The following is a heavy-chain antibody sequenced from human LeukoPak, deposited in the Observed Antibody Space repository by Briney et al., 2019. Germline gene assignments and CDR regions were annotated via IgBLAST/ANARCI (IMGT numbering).Heavy chain of an antibody. CDR3: ARSLSTTGLR. CDR1: GGSISSYY. CDR2: IYYSGNT. V-gene: IGHV4-59*08. J-gene: IGHJ4*02. Sequence: SETLSLTCTVSGGSISSYYWSWIRQPPGKGLEWIGYIYYSGNTNYNPSLKSRVTISVDTSKNQFSLKLSSVTAADTAVYYCARSLSTTGLRWGQGTLVTVSS. D-gene: IGHD1-1*01.